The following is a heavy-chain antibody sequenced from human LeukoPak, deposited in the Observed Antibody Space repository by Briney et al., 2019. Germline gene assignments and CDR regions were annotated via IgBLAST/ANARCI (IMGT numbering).Heavy chain of an antibody. V-gene: IGHV4-34*01. D-gene: IGHD2-15*01. Sequence: YYWSWXRXPPGKGLXXIGEINHSGSTNYNPSLKSRVTISVDTSKNQFSLKLSSVTAADTAVYYCVRGADIVVVVAATRKGPYYFDYWGQGTLVTVSS. J-gene: IGHJ4*02. CDR1: YY. CDR2: INHSGST. CDR3: VRGADIVVVVAATRKGPYYFDY.